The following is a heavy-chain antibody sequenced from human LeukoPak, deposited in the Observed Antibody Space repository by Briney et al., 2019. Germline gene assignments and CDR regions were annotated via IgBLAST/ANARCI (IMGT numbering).Heavy chain of an antibody. CDR1: GFTFYSYW. J-gene: IGHJ4*02. CDR3: ARGGTRGYSPVDY. D-gene: IGHD5-18*01. Sequence: GGSLRLSCAASGFTFYSYWMSWVRQAPGKGLEWVANIKHDGSERYYGESVKGRFSISRDNAKNSLYLQMNSLRVEDTAVYYCARGGTRGYSPVDYWGQGILVTVSS. CDR2: IKHDGSER. V-gene: IGHV3-7*03.